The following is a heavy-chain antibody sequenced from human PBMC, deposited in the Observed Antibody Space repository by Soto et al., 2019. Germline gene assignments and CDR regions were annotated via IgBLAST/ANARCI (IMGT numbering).Heavy chain of an antibody. CDR3: ARAKVGATRAALDY. CDR2: IWYDGSNK. D-gene: IGHD1-26*01. Sequence: LRLSCAASGFTFSSYGMHWVRQAPGKGLEWVAVIWYDGSNKYYADSVKGRFTTSRDNSKNTLYLQMNSLRAEDTAVYYCARAKVGATRAALDYWGQGTLVTVSS. J-gene: IGHJ4*02. CDR1: GFTFSSYG. V-gene: IGHV3-33*01.